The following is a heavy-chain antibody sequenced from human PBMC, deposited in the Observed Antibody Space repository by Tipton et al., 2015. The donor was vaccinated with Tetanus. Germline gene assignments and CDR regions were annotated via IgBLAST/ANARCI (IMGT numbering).Heavy chain of an antibody. Sequence: QSGAEVQQPGSSVKVSCKASGDTFSSYAISWMRQAPGQGLEWMGGIIPSLGSNTYAQKFQGRITITADEVTTTAYMEVSSLTSEDTAVVYCARGGSYLGIDYYYAMDVWGQGTTVTVSS. CDR2: IIPSLGSN. CDR3: ARGGSYLGIDYYYAMDV. V-gene: IGHV1-69*01. J-gene: IGHJ6*01. CDR1: GDTFSSYA. D-gene: IGHD1-26*01.